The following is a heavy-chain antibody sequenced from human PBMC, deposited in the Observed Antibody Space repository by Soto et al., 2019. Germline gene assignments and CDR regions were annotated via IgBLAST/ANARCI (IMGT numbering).Heavy chain of an antibody. CDR3: AKDRDRSGWYIYDY. J-gene: IGHJ4*02. Sequence: EVQLLESGGGLGQPGGSLRLSCAASGFTFSSYAMSWVRQAPGKGLEWVSGISASGGSTYYADSVKGRFTISRDKSKNTLYLQMNSLRAEDTALYYCAKDRDRSGWYIYDYWGQGTLVTVSS. CDR1: GFTFSSYA. D-gene: IGHD6-19*01. CDR2: ISASGGST. V-gene: IGHV3-23*01.